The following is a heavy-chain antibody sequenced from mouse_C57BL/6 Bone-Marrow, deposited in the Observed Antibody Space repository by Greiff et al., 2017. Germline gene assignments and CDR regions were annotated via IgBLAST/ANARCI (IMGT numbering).Heavy chain of an antibody. J-gene: IGHJ3*01. D-gene: IGHD2-5*01. Sequence: EVKVVESGGGLVQSGRSLRLSCATSGFTFSDFYMEWVRQAPGKGLEWIAASRNKANDYTTEYSASVKGRFIVSRDTSQSILYLQMNALRAEDTAIYYCARDNSNYRFAYWGQGTLVTVSA. V-gene: IGHV7-1*01. CDR3: ARDNSNYRFAY. CDR2: SRNKANDYTT. CDR1: GFTFSDFY.